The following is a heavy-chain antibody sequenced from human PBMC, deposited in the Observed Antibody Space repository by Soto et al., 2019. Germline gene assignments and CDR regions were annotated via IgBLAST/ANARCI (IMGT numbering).Heavy chain of an antibody. CDR2: IYESGRT. V-gene: IGHV4-30-2*01. J-gene: IGHJ5*02. Sequence: SETLSLTCVVSGASISTGGYSWSWIRQPPGKGPEWIGYIYESGRTYYKPSLKSRASISMDKSRNQFSVRLTSVTAADTAVYFCARGDRYSGSFSDYFDPWGQGTLVTVSS. CDR3: ARGDRYSGSFSDYFDP. D-gene: IGHD1-26*01. CDR1: GASISTGGYS.